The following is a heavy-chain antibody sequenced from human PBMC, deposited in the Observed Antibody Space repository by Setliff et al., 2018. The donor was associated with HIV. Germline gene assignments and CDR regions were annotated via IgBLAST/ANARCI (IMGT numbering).Heavy chain of an antibody. J-gene: IGHJ4*02. CDR3: ARWGDGYNSYDS. D-gene: IGHD5-12*01. CDR2: IHHSGTA. CDR1: GGSITRTPYY. Sequence: SETLSLTCTVSGGSITRTPYYWGWIRQPPGKGLEWIGSIHHSGTAYDNPSLKSRVAISVDTSKSQFSLNLSSVTAADTAVYYFARWGDGYNSYDSWGQGTLVTVSS. V-gene: IGHV4-39*07.